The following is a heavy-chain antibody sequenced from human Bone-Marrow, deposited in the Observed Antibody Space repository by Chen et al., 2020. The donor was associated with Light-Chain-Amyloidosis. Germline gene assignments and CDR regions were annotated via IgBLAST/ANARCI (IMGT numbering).Heavy chain of an antibody. D-gene: IGHD5-18*01. CDR3: ARVNRDTGMADY. J-gene: IGHJ4*02. V-gene: IGHV3-33*01. CDR2: IWYDGSNK. Sequence: VVQPGRSLRLPCAASGFTFGSYGMPWVRQAPGKGLEWVAVIWYDGSNKVYGDAVNGRFTISRDNSKHTLYLQMNSLRADDTAVYDCARVNRDTGMADYWGQGTLVTVSS. CDR1: GFTFGSYG.